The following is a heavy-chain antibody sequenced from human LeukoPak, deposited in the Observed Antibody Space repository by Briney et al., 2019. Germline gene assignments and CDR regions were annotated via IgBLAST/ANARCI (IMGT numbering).Heavy chain of an antibody. CDR2: IYYSGST. J-gene: IGHJ6*03. CDR1: GGSISSYY. Sequence: PSETLSLTCTVSGGSISSYYWSWIRQPPGKGLEWIGYIYYSGSTNYNPSLKSRVTISVDTSKNQFSLKLSSVTAADTAVYYCARRAYYYYMDVWCKGTTVTVSS. CDR3: ARRAYYYYMDV. V-gene: IGHV4-59*01.